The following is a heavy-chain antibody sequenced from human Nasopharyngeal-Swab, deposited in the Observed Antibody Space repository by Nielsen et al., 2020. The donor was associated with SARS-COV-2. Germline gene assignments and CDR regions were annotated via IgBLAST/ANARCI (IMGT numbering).Heavy chain of an antibody. CDR2: INPSGGST. CDR3: ARAALDGGNDY. J-gene: IGHJ4*02. CDR1: GGTFSSYA. D-gene: IGHD4-23*01. Sequence: ASVKVSCKASGGTFSSYAISWVRQAPGQGLEWMGIINPSGGSTSYAQKFQGRVTMTRDTSTSTVYMELSSLRSEDTAVYYCARAALDGGNDYWGQGTLVTVSS. V-gene: IGHV1-46*01.